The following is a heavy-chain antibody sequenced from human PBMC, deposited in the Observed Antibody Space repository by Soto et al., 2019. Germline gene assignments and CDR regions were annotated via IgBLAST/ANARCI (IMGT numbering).Heavy chain of an antibody. D-gene: IGHD3-9*01. CDR1: GYTFTNYG. CDR2: INAYNGNK. Sequence: QVQLVQSGAEVKKPGASVRVSCKAPGYTFTNYGIPWVRQAPGQGLEWAGWINAYNGNKSYPQKPQGRVTVTTDTSTSTAYMELRSLRSDDTAVYYCARGLTFYPYDILTDDAFDIWGQGTMVTVSS. V-gene: IGHV1-18*01. CDR3: ARGLTFYPYDILTDDAFDI. J-gene: IGHJ3*02.